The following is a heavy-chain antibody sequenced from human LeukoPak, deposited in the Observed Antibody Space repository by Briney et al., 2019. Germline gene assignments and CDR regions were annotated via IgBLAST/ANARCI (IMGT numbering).Heavy chain of an antibody. CDR3: AKTGDSTGYYFIDY. D-gene: IGHD3-22*01. CDR1: GFSFSSYN. J-gene: IGHJ4*02. V-gene: IGHV3-23*01. Sequence: GGSLRLSCTTSGFSFSSYNVRWVRQAPGKGLEWVSTVTTGGSTYYADSVKGRFTISRDNSKNTLFLQMNSLRAEDTAVYYCAKTGDSTGYYFIDYWGQGSLVTVSS. CDR2: VTTGGST.